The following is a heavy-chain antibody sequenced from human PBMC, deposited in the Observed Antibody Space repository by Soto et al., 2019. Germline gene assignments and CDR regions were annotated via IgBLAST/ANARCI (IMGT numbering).Heavy chain of an antibody. Sequence: QVQLVQSGTEVKKPGSSAKVSCKASGGTFSNYVISWVRQAPGQGLEWMGGIIPLFGTTDYSKKFQGRIAITADESTTIAYMDLSRLTFEDTAVYFCEIDVGSGEVSVVWGQGNTVIGSS. V-gene: IGHV1-69*01. CDR2: IIPLFGTT. D-gene: IGHD3-10*01. CDR1: GGTFSNYV. CDR3: EIDVGSGEVSVV. J-gene: IGHJ6*02.